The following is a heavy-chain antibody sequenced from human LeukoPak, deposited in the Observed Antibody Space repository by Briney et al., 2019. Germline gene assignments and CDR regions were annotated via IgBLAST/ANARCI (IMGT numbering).Heavy chain of an antibody. CDR1: GFTFSSYA. CDR2: ISGSGGST. V-gene: IGHV3-23*01. J-gene: IGHJ5*02. Sequence: GGSLRLSCAASGFTFSSYAMSSVRPAPGKGLEWVSAISGSGGSTYSADSLKGRFTNSRDNSKNTLYLQMNSLRAEDTAVYYCAKDPGSGWGVYNWFDPWGQGTLVTVSS. CDR3: AKDPGSGWGVYNWFDP. D-gene: IGHD6-19*01.